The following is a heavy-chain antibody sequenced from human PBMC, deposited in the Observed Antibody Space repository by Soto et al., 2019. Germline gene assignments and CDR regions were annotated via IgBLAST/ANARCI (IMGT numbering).Heavy chain of an antibody. D-gene: IGHD1-1*01. CDR3: ARVTHDYYFDY. CDR1: GGSISSYY. CDR2: IYYSGST. Sequence: SETLSLTCTFAGGSISSYYWSWIRQPPGKGLEWIGYIYYSGSTNYNPSLKSRVTISVDTSKNQFSLKLSSVTAADTAVYYCARVTHDYYFDYWGQGTLVTVSS. V-gene: IGHV4-59*01. J-gene: IGHJ4*02.